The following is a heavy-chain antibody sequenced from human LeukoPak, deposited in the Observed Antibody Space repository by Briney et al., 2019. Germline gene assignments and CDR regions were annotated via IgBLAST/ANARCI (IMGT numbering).Heavy chain of an antibody. Sequence: GESLKISCKGSGYSINNNWIAWVRQMPGKGLEWMGIIYPADSDIRYSPSFQGQVTISADKSISTAYLQWNSLKASDTAMYYCARQEYCSGASCYTWFDPWGQGTLVTVSS. V-gene: IGHV5-51*01. CDR1: GYSINNNW. CDR3: ARQEYCSGASCYTWFDP. J-gene: IGHJ5*02. CDR2: IYPADSDI. D-gene: IGHD2-15*01.